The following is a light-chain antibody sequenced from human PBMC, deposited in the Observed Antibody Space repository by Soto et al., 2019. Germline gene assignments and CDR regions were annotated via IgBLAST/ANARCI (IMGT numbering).Light chain of an antibody. CDR1: RSVSSD. CDR3: QQYNDWPQT. V-gene: IGKV3-15*01. J-gene: IGKJ1*01. CDR2: GAS. Sequence: EVVMMQSPDILSVSPGERATLSCRASRSVSSDLAWYQQKPGQAPRLLIYGASTRATGIPARFSGGGSGTEFTLTISSLQSEDFAVYYCQQYNDWPQTFGQGTKV.